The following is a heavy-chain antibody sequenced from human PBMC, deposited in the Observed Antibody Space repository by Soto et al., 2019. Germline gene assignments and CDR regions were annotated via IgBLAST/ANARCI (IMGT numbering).Heavy chain of an antibody. J-gene: IGHJ4*02. Sequence: QVQLEESGGGVVQPGRSLRLSCAASGFTFSSYGMHWVRQAPGKGLEWVAVISYDGSNKYYADSVKGRFTISRDKSKNTLYLQMNSLRAEDTAVYYCAKDRLSGVGATFFDYWGQGTLVTVSS. V-gene: IGHV3-30*18. CDR3: AKDRLSGVGATFFDY. CDR1: GFTFSSYG. CDR2: ISYDGSNK. D-gene: IGHD1-26*01.